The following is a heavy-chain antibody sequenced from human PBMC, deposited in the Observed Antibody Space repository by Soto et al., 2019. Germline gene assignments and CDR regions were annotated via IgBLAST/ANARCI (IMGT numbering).Heavy chain of an antibody. CDR2: IIPIFGTA. CDR3: ARAGEMATMEYFDY. Sequence: SVKVSCKASGGTFSSYAISWLRQAPGQGLEWMGGIIPIFGTANYAQKFQGRVTITADESTSTAYMELSSLRSEDTAVYYCARAGEMATMEYFDYWGQGTLVTVSS. J-gene: IGHJ4*02. V-gene: IGHV1-69*13. CDR1: GGTFSSYA. D-gene: IGHD5-12*01.